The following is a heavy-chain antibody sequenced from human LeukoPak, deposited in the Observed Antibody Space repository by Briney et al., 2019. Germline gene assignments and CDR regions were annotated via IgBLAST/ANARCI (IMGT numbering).Heavy chain of an antibody. V-gene: IGHV3-21*01. CDR3: ARPYCSSTSCYNYFDY. Sequence: PGRSLRLSCAASGFTFSSYSMNWVRQAPGKGLEWVSSISSGSSYIYYADSVKGRFTISRDNAKNSLYLQMNSLRAEDTAVYYCARPYCSSTSCYNYFDYWGQGTLVTVSS. J-gene: IGHJ4*02. CDR1: GFTFSSYS. CDR2: ISSGSSYI. D-gene: IGHD2-2*02.